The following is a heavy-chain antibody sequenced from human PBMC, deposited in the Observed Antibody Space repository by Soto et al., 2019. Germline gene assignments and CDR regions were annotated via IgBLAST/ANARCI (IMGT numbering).Heavy chain of an antibody. V-gene: IGHV3-9*01. J-gene: IGHJ5*02. D-gene: IGHD6-6*01. CDR1: GFSFVDYA. CDR3: ARSSRSISVPNWFDP. Sequence: EVQLVESGGDLVQPGRSLRLSCAASGFSFVDYAMHWVRQAPGKGLEWVSGISWNSDSTNYGDSVKGRFTVSRDNAKNTLYLQMNSLTPEDTAFYYCARSSRSISVPNWFDPWGQGTLVVVSS. CDR2: ISWNSDST.